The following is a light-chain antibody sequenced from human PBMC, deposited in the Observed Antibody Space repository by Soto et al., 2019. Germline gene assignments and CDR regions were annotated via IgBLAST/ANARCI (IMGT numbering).Light chain of an antibody. CDR1: SSDVGSYNL. CDR3: CSYAGSYPPYVI. Sequence: QSALTQPASVSGSPGQSITISCTGTSSDVGSYNLVSWYQQHPGKAPKLMIYEGSKRPSGVSNRFSGSKSGNTASLTISGLQAEDEADYYCCSYAGSYPPYVIFGGGTKLTVL. CDR2: EGS. V-gene: IGLV2-23*01. J-gene: IGLJ2*01.